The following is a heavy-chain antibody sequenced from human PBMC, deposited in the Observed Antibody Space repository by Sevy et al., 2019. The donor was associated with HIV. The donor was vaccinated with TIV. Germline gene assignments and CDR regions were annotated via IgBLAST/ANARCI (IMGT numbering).Heavy chain of an antibody. CDR1: GYTFTSYG. Sequence: ASVKVSCKASGYTFTSYGISWVQQAPGQGLEWMGWISAYNGNTNYAQKLQGRVTMTTDTSTSTAYMELRSLRSDDTAVYYCARDLRIAAAGETYYYYYGMDVWGQGTTVTVSS. CDR3: ARDLRIAAAGETYYYYYGMDV. CDR2: ISAYNGNT. J-gene: IGHJ6*02. V-gene: IGHV1-18*01. D-gene: IGHD6-13*01.